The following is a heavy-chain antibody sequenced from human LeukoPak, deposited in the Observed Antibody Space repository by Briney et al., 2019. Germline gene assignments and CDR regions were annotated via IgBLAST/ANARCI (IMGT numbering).Heavy chain of an antibody. D-gene: IGHD1-26*01. V-gene: IGHV3-30*18. J-gene: IGHJ4*02. CDR3: AKDLRVWGATAPFDY. Sequence: GRFLRLSCAASGFTFSSYGMHWVRQAPGKGLEWVAVISYDGSNKYYADSVKGRFTISRDNSKNTLYLQMNSLRAEDTAVYYCAKDLRVWGATAPFDYWGQGTLVTVSS. CDR1: GFTFSSYG. CDR2: ISYDGSNK.